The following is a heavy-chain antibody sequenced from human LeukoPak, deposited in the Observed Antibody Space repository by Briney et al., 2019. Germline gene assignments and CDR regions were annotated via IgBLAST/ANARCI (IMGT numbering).Heavy chain of an antibody. CDR1: RFTFSSYA. CDR2: ISYDGSNK. D-gene: IGHD4-17*01. CDR3: ARGPDYGDYVY. V-gene: IGHV3-30*04. Sequence: GRSLRLSCAASRFTFSSYAMHWVRQAPGKGLEWVAVISYDGSNKYYADSVKGRFTISRDNSKNTLYLQMNSLRAEDTAVYYCARGPDYGDYVYWGQGTLVTVSS. J-gene: IGHJ4*02.